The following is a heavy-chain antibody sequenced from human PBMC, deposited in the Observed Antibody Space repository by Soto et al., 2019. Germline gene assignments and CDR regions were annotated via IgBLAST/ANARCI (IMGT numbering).Heavy chain of an antibody. V-gene: IGHV3-33*01. D-gene: IGHD1-26*01. Sequence: QVQLVESGGGVVQPGRSLRLSCAASGFTFSSYGMHWVRQAPGKGLEWVAVLWYDGSNKYYADSVKGRFTISRDNSKNTLYLQMNSLRAEDTAVYYCARDSGSYYSYWGQGTLVTVSS. CDR3: ARDSGSYYSY. CDR2: LWYDGSNK. CDR1: GFTFSSYG. J-gene: IGHJ4*02.